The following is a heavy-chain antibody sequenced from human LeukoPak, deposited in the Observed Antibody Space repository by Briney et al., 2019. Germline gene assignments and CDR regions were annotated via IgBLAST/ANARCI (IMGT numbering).Heavy chain of an antibody. Sequence: PSETLSLTCSVSTGSLSGHYWNWIRQAPGKGLDWIGYVSQSGTTNYNPSLKSRVTISADTSRNRFSLNLKPVTAADTAVYFCARGRLQLWSYFDFWGQGSLVSVSS. D-gene: IGHD1-1*01. CDR3: ARGRLQLWSYFDF. CDR1: TGSLSGHY. CDR2: VSQSGTT. J-gene: IGHJ4*02. V-gene: IGHV4-59*11.